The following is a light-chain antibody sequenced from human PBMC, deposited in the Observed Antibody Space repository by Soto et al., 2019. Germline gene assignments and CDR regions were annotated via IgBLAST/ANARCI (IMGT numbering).Light chain of an antibody. CDR2: SNN. V-gene: IGLV1-47*02. CDR1: SSNIGSNY. J-gene: IGLJ1*01. Sequence: VLTQPPSASGTPGQRVTISCSGSSSNIGSNYVYWYQQLPGTAPKLLTYSNNQRPSGVPDRFSGSKSGTSASLAISGLRSEDEADYYCAAWDDSLSGYVFGTGTKVTVL. CDR3: AAWDDSLSGYV.